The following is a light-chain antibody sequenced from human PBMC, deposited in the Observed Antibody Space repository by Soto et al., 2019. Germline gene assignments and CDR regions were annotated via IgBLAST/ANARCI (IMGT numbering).Light chain of an antibody. J-gene: IGLJ2*01. Sequence: SVLTQPASVSGSPGQSITISCTGTSSDVGGYNYVSWYQQHPGKAPKLMIYDVSNRPSGVSNRFSGSKSGNTASLTISGFQAEDEADYYCSSYTSRSTLFGGGTKLTVL. CDR1: SSDVGGYNY. V-gene: IGLV2-14*01. CDR3: SSYTSRSTL. CDR2: DVS.